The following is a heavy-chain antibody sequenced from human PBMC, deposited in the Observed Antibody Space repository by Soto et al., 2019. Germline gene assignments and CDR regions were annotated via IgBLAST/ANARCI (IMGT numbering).Heavy chain of an antibody. J-gene: IGHJ3*02. CDR2: INAGNGNT. CDR1: GYTFTNYA. CDR3: ARGNAGRDAFDI. V-gene: IGHV1-3*01. Sequence: ASVKVSCKASGYTFTNYAMHWVRQAPGQRLEWMGWINAGNGNTKYSQKFQGRVTITRNTSISTAYMELSSLRSEDTAVYYCARGNAGRDAFDIWGQGTMVTVSS.